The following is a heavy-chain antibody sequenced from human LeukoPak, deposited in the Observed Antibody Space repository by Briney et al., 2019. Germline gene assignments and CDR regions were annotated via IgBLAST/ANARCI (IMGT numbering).Heavy chain of an antibody. CDR2: IYHSGST. D-gene: IGHD4-17*01. CDR3: ARGYGDLDY. J-gene: IGHJ4*02. CDR1: GYSISSGYY. V-gene: IGHV4-38-2*02. Sequence: SETLSLTCTVSGYSISSGYYWGWIRQPPGKGLEWIGSIYHSGSTNYNPSLKSRVTISVDTSKNQFSLKLSSVTAADTAVYYCARGYGDLDYWGQGTLVTVSS.